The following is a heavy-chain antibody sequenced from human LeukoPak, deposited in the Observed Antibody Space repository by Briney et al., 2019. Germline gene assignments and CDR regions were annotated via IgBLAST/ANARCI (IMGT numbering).Heavy chain of an antibody. J-gene: IGHJ4*02. CDR3: ATVNGTPSITYYDFTRFFDY. D-gene: IGHD3-3*01. V-gene: IGHV1-69*06. Sequence: SVKVSCKASGGTFSSYAISWVRQAPGQGLEWMGGIIPIFGTANYAQKFQGRVTMTEDTSTDTAYMELSSPRSEDTAVYYCATVNGTPSITYYDFTRFFDYWGQGTLVTVSS. CDR1: GGTFSSYA. CDR2: IIPIFGTA.